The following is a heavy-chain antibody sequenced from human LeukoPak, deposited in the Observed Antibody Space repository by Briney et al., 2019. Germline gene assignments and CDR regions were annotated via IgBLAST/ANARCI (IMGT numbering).Heavy chain of an antibody. CDR2: INSDGRST. J-gene: IGHJ6*03. Sequence: GSLRLSCAASGFTFSSYWMHWVRQAPGKGLVWVSRINSDGRSTSYPDSVKGRCTISRDNAKNTLYLQMNSLRAEDTAVYYCARDSSGYYYEDYYYMDVWGKGTTVTVSS. D-gene: IGHD3-22*01. CDR1: GFTFSSYW. CDR3: ARDSSGYYYEDYYYMDV. V-gene: IGHV3-74*01.